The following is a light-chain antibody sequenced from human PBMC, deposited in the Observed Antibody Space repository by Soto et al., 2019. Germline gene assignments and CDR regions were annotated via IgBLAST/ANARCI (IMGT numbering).Light chain of an antibody. CDR3: QQADTFPWT. Sequence: IQMTQSPSFVSASVGDRVTITCQASRDISQKPGKAPKLLIYSASALKRGVPSRFSGSGSGTDVALTVSRLSPEYFATYYCQQADTFPWTFGQGTKVEIK. CDR2: SAS. CDR1: RDIS. J-gene: IGKJ1*01. V-gene: IGKV1D-12*01.